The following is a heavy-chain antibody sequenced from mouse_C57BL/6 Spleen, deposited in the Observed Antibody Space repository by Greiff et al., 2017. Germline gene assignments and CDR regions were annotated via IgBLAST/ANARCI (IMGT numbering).Heavy chain of an antibody. CDR2: IDPETGGT. J-gene: IGHJ2*01. V-gene: IGHV1-15*01. CDR3: TRRGAYYYGSSYDY. CDR1: GYTFTDYE. D-gene: IGHD1-1*01. Sequence: QVQLQQSGAELVRPGASVTLSCKASGYTFTDYEMHWVKQTPVHGLEWIGAIDPETGGTAYNQKFKGKAILTADKSSSTAYMELRSLTSEDSAVYYCTRRGAYYYGSSYDYWGQGTTRTVSS.